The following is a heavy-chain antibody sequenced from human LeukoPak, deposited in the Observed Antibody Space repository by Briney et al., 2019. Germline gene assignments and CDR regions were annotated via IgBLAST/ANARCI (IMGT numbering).Heavy chain of an antibody. CDR3: ARVGFYDSSGYYYGDYYYYGMDV. Sequence: ASVKVSCKASGYTFTSYDINWVRQATGQGLEWMGWISAYNGNTNYAQKLQGRVTMTTDTSTSTAYMELRSLRSDDTAVYYCARVGFYDSSGYYYGDYYYYGMDVWGQGTTVTVSS. D-gene: IGHD3-22*01. CDR1: GYTFTSYD. V-gene: IGHV1-18*01. J-gene: IGHJ6*02. CDR2: ISAYNGNT.